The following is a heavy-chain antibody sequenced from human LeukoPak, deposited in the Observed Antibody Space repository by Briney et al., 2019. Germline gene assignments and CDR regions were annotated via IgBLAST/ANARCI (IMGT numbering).Heavy chain of an antibody. D-gene: IGHD6-13*01. CDR3: ARARFEAAAIYFDY. Sequence: GGSLRLSCAASGFTFSDYYMSWIRQAPGKGLELVSYISSSGSTIYYADSVKGRFTISRDNAKNSLYLQMNSLRAEDTAVYYCARARFEAAAIYFDYWGQGTLVTVSS. CDR1: GFTFSDYY. CDR2: ISSSGSTI. J-gene: IGHJ4*02. V-gene: IGHV3-11*04.